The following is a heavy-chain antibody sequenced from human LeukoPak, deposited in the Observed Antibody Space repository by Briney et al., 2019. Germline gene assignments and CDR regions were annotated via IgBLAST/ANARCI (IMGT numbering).Heavy chain of an antibody. V-gene: IGHV3-15*01. J-gene: IGHJ4*02. Sequence: PGGSLRLSCAASGFTFSNAWMSWVRQAPGKGLEWVGRTKSKTDGGTTDYAAPAKGRFTISRDDSKNTLYLQMNSLKTEDTAVYYCTTAFRYYYGSGAYYFDYWGQGTLVTVSS. CDR2: TKSKTDGGTT. CDR3: TTAFRYYYGSGAYYFDY. CDR1: GFTFSNAW. D-gene: IGHD3-10*01.